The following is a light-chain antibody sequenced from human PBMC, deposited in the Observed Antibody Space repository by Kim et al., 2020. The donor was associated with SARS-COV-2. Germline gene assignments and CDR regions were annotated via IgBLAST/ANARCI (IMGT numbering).Light chain of an antibody. V-gene: IGKV1-27*01. Sequence: ASIGDRVTFTCRASQGISNYLAWYQQKPGKVPKLLFYAASALQSGVPARFSGSGSGTDFTLTISSLQPEDVATYYCQKYNSAPLAFGQGTRLEI. CDR2: AAS. CDR1: QGISNY. CDR3: QKYNSAPLA. J-gene: IGKJ5*01.